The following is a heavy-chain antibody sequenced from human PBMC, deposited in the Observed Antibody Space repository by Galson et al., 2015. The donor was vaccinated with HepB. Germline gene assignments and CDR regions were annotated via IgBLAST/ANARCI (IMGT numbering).Heavy chain of an antibody. Sequence: SVKVSCKASGYTFTSYGISWVRQAPGQGLEWMGWISAYNGNTNYAQKLQGRVTMTTDTFTSTAYMELRSLRSGDTAVYYCARGRFSSGLGPFDYWGQGTLVTVSS. J-gene: IGHJ4*02. V-gene: IGHV1-18*04. CDR2: ISAYNGNT. CDR3: ARGRFSSGLGPFDY. D-gene: IGHD6-19*01. CDR1: GYTFTSYG.